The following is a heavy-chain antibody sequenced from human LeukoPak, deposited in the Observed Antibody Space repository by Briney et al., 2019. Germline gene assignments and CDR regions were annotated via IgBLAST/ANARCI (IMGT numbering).Heavy chain of an antibody. V-gene: IGHV3-21*01. CDR3: ASNFNYYDSSGYYSPFDY. D-gene: IGHD3-22*01. CDR2: ISSSSSYI. J-gene: IGHJ4*02. Sequence: PGGSLRLSCAASGLTFSSYSMNWVRQPPGKGLEWVSSISSSSSYIYYADSVKGRFTISRDNAKNSLYLQMNSLRAEDTAVYYCASNFNYYDSSGYYSPFDYWGQGTLVTVSS. CDR1: GLTFSSYS.